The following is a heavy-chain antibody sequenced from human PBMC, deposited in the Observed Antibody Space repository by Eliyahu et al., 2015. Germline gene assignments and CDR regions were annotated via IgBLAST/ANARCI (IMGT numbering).Heavy chain of an antibody. J-gene: IGHJ6*02. CDR1: GGTFXXXA. V-gene: IGHV1-69*09. Sequence: QVQLVQSGAEVKKPGSSVKVSCKASGGTFXXXAXRWVRQAPGQGXEWMGRIXPILGIANYAQKFQGRVTITADKSTSTAYMELSSLRSEDTAVYYCARVNAAAAALHRYYYGMDVWGQGTTVTVSS. CDR2: IXPILGIA. CDR3: ARVNAAAAALHRYYYGMDV. D-gene: IGHD2-2*01.